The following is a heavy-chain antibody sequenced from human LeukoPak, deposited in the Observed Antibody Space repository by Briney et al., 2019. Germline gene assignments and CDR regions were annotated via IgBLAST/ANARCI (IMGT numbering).Heavy chain of an antibody. CDR2: TYYRSKWYN. J-gene: IGHJ4*02. D-gene: IGHD6-19*01. CDR3: ARDVGTSGWYKFDY. CDR1: GDSVSSNNGA. V-gene: IGHV6-1*01. Sequence: SQTLSLTCGISGDSVSSNNGAWNWIRRSPSRGLEWLGRTYYRSKWYNDYAGSMKGRITISPDTSKNQFSLQLNSVTHEDTAVYYCARDVGTSGWYKFDYWGQGTLVTVSS.